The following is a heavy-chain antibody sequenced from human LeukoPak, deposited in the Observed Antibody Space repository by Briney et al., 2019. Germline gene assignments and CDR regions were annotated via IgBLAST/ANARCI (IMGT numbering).Heavy chain of an antibody. D-gene: IGHD2-21*01. CDR1: GFPFSSSW. CDR3: ARAVGRWLPNKDCYLYV. Sequence: GGSLRLSCAASGFPFSSSWMSWVRQAPGKGLEWVANIKHDGSEKYYVDSVKGRFTISRDNAKNSLYLQMNSLRVEDTAVFYCARAVGRWLPNKDCYLYVWGKGTTVTISS. CDR2: IKHDGSEK. V-gene: IGHV3-7*01. J-gene: IGHJ6*04.